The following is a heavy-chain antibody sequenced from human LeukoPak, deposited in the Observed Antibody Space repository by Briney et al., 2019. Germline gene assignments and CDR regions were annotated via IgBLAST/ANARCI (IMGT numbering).Heavy chain of an antibody. CDR2: IYYSGST. D-gene: IGHD2-15*01. V-gene: IGHV4-59*01. Sequence: SETLSLTCTVSGGSISSYYWSWIRQPPGKGLEWIGYIYYSGSTTYNPSLKSRVTISLDTSKNQFSLKLSSVTAADTAVYYCAREGCSGGNCYASHYYYMDVWGKGTTVTVSS. J-gene: IGHJ6*03. CDR3: AREGCSGGNCYASHYYYMDV. CDR1: GGSISSYY.